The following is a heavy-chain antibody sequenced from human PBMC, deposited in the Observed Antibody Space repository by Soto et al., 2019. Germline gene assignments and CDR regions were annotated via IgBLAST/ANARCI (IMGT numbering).Heavy chain of an antibody. Sequence: GDSEKSSYKRCGYRYTSYLRGWLHQITGKGLEWMGIIYPGDSDTRYSPSFQGQVTISADKSISTAYLQWSSLKASDTAMYYCAGGGVRGVITRTRDYYGMDVWGQGTTVTVSS. J-gene: IGHJ6*02. CDR2: IYPGDSDT. V-gene: IGHV5-51*07. CDR1: GYRYTSYL. CDR3: AGGGVRGVITRTRDYYGMDV. D-gene: IGHD3-10*01.